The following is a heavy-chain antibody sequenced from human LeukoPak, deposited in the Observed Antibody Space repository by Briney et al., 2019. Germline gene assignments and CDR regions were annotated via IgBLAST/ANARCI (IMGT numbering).Heavy chain of an antibody. CDR3: ARLPSSNRWFDP. Sequence: KPSETLSLTCAVYGGSFSGYYWSWIRQPPGKGLEWIGEINHSGSTNYNPSLKSRVTISVDTSKNQFSLKLSSVTAADTAVYYCARLPSSNRWFDPWGQGTLVTVSS. J-gene: IGHJ5*02. V-gene: IGHV4-34*01. CDR1: GGSFSGYY. CDR2: INHSGST. D-gene: IGHD2/OR15-2a*01.